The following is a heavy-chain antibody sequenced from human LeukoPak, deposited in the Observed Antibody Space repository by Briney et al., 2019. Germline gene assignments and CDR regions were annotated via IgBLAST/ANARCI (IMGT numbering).Heavy chain of an antibody. J-gene: IGHJ4*02. D-gene: IGHD1-26*01. Sequence: SETLSLTCTVSGGSISSNYWSWIRQPAGKGLEWIGRIYTSGSTNYSPSLKSRVTLSVDTSRNQFSLRLSSVTAADTAVYYCASGRGSYDYWGQGTLVTVSS. CDR2: IYTSGST. CDR1: GGSISSNY. CDR3: ASGRGSYDY. V-gene: IGHV4-4*07.